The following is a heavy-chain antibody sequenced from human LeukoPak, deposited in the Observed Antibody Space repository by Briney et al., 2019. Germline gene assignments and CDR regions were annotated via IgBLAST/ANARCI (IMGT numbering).Heavy chain of an antibody. J-gene: IGHJ4*02. CDR2: IYYTGST. CDR3: ARMTTVTTGIDY. Sequence: SEILSLTCTVSGGSISSYYWSWIRQPPGKGLECIGYIYYTGSTNYNPSLKSRVTISVDTSKNQFSLKLSSVTAADTAVYYCARMTTVTTGIDYWGQGTLVTVSS. V-gene: IGHV4-59*01. CDR1: GGSISSYY. D-gene: IGHD4-17*01.